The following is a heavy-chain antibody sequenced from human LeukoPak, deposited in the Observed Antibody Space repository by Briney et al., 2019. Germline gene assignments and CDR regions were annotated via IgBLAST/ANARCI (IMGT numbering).Heavy chain of an antibody. Sequence: ASVKVSCKASGGTFSSYAISWVRQAPGQGLEWMGRIIPIFGTANYARKFQGRVTITTDESTSTAYMELSSLRSEDTAVYYCARAGRLIFGHMDVWGKGTTVTVSS. CDR3: ARAGRLIFGHMDV. D-gene: IGHD3/OR15-3a*01. CDR1: GGTFSSYA. J-gene: IGHJ6*03. CDR2: IIPIFGTA. V-gene: IGHV1-69*05.